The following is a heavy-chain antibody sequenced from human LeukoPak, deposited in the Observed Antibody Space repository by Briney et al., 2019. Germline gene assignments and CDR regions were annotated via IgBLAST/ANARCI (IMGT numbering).Heavy chain of an antibody. J-gene: IGHJ6*03. CDR3: ASANYMDYYYYYMDV. Sequence: PSETLSLTCTVSGGSISSYYWIWMRQPPGKGLEWIGYIYTSGSTNYNPSLKSRGTISVDTSKNLFSLKLSSVTAAHTSVYYCASANYMDYYYYYMDVWGKGTTVNVS. CDR1: GGSISSYY. D-gene: IGHD4/OR15-4a*01. V-gene: IGHV4-4*09. CDR2: IYTSGST.